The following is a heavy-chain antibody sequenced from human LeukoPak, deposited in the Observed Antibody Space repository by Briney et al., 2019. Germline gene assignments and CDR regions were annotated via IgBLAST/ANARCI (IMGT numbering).Heavy chain of an antibody. V-gene: IGHV4-59*01. J-gene: IGHJ5*02. D-gene: IGHD6-13*01. CDR2: IYYSGST. CDR1: GFTFSSYA. CDR3: ARSSGQQLDPNWFDP. Sequence: PGGSLRLSCAASGFTFSSYAMSWVRQAPGKGLEWIGYIYYSGSTNYNPSLKSRVTISVDTSKNQFSLKLSSVTAADTAVYYCARSSGQQLDPNWFDPWGQGTLVTVSS.